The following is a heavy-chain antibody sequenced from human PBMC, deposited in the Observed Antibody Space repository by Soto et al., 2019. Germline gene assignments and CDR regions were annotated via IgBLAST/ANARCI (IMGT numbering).Heavy chain of an antibody. CDR3: ASHPEQWLVDSKIYYYYYGMDV. Sequence: ASVTVSCPASGGTFRSYAISWVRQAHDQGLEWMGGIIPIFGTANYAQKFQGRVTITADESTSTAYMELSSLRSEDTAVYYCASHPEQWLVDSKIYYYYYGMDVWGQGTTVTVSS. CDR2: IIPIFGTA. CDR1: GGTFRSYA. V-gene: IGHV1-69*13. J-gene: IGHJ6*02. D-gene: IGHD6-19*01.